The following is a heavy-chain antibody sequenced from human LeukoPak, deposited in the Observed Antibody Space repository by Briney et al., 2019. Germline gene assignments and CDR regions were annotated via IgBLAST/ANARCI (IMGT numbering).Heavy chain of an antibody. V-gene: IGHV1-2*02. D-gene: IGHD2-2*01. Sequence: ASVKVSCKASGYTFTGYYMHWVRQAPGQGLEWMGWINPNSGGTNYAQKFQGRVTMTRDTSISTAYMELSRLRSDDTAVYYCARDLGVVVPAALRGFDYWGQGTLVTVSS. CDR2: INPNSGGT. CDR1: GYTFTGYY. J-gene: IGHJ4*02. CDR3: ARDLGVVVPAALRGFDY.